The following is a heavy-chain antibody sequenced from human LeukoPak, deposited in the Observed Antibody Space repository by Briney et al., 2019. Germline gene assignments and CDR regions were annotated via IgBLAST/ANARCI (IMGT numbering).Heavy chain of an antibody. V-gene: IGHV3-21*01. CDR1: GFTFSTYS. CDR2: ISSSSSYI. D-gene: IGHD1-26*01. CDR3: ARLRLLSTAKWDLPPPEPGDY. Sequence: GGSLRLSCAASGFTFSTYSMNWVRQAPGKGLEWVSSISSSSSYIYYADSVKGRFTISRDNAENSLFLQMNSLRAEDTAVYYCARLRLLSTAKWDLPPPEPGDYWGQGTLVTVSS. J-gene: IGHJ4*02.